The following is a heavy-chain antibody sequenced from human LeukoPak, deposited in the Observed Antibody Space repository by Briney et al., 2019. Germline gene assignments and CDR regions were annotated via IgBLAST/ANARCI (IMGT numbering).Heavy chain of an antibody. V-gene: IGHV6-1*01. CDR2: TYYRSKWFN. CDR3: TRGSGSYYAFDI. J-gene: IGHJ3*02. CDR1: GDSVSSNSAT. Sequence: NPSQTLSLTCAISGDSVSSNSATWNWIRQSPSRGLEWLGRTYYRSKWFNDYSVSVRSRITFNPDTSKNQISLQLNPVTPEDTAVYYCTRGSGSYYAFDIWGQGTMVTLSS. D-gene: IGHD1-26*01.